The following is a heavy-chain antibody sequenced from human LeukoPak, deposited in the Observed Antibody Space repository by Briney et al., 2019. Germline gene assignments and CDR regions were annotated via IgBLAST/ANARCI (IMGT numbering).Heavy chain of an antibody. Sequence: PGGSLRLSCAASGFTVSSNYMNWVRQAPGKGLEWVSVIYSGGTTYYADSVKGRFTISRDNAKNTLHLQMNSLRAEDTAVYYCTTQYSGYDFDYWGQGTLVTVSS. J-gene: IGHJ4*02. CDR3: TTQYSGYDFDY. CDR1: GFTVSSNY. V-gene: IGHV3-53*01. CDR2: IYSGGTT. D-gene: IGHD5-12*01.